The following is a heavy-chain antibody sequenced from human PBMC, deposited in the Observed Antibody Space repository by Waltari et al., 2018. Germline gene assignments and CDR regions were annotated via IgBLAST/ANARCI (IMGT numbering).Heavy chain of an antibody. CDR3: ARERLPHAFDP. Sequence: QVQLQESGPGLVKPSQTLSLTCTVSGGSISSGSYYWSWIRQPAGKGLEWIGYIYTSGSTNYNPSRKSRVTISVDTSKNQFSLKLSSVTAADTAVYYCARERLPHAFDPWGQGTLVTVSS. CDR2: IYTSGST. J-gene: IGHJ5*02. CDR1: GGSISSGSYY. V-gene: IGHV4-61*09.